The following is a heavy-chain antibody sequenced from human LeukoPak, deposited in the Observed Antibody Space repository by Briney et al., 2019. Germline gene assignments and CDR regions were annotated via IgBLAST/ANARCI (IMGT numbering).Heavy chain of an antibody. CDR3: ARDPRRYGTPYGP. CDR1: GGSISTSSYY. CDR2: IYYSGST. J-gene: IGHJ4*02. Sequence: SETLSLTCTVSGGSISTSSYYRGWIRQPPGKGLEWIGGIYYSGSTYYNPSLKSRLTMSVDTSKNQFSLKLSSVTAADTAVYYCARDPRRYGTPYGPWGQGTLVTVSS. V-gene: IGHV4-39*07. D-gene: IGHD1-14*01.